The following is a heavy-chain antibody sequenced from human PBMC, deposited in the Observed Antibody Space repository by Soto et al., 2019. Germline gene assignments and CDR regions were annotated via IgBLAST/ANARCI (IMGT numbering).Heavy chain of an antibody. V-gene: IGHV3-15*07. D-gene: IGHD3-22*01. CDR3: TSRIITTNDY. CDR1: GFSFSNAW. J-gene: IGHJ4*02. CDR2: ILKTSEGGTT. Sequence: EVQLVESGGGLVKPGGSLRLSCAAAGFSFSNAWMNWVRQAPGKGLEWLGRILKTSEGGTTQYIAPVRGRFTISRDDSKDTVYLQMDSLMTEDTAVYYCTSRIITTNDYWGRGTLVTVSS.